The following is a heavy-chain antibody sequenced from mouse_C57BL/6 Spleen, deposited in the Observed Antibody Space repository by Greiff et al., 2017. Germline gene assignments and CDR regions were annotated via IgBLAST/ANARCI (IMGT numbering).Heavy chain of an antibody. V-gene: IGHV1-39*01. CDR3: ARYYYGSSYYAMDY. CDR1: GYSFTDYN. D-gene: IGHD1-1*01. J-gene: IGHJ4*01. Sequence: VQLQQSGPELVKPGASVKISCKASGYSFTDYNMNWVKQSNGKSLEWIGVINPNYGTTSYNQKFKGKATLTVDKSSSTAYMQLNSLTSEDSAVYYCARYYYGSSYYAMDYWGQGTSVTVSS. CDR2: INPNYGTT.